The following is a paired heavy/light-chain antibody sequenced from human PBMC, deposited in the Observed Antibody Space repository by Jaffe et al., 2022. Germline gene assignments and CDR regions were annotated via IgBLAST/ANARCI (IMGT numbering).Light chain of an antibody. Sequence: QSALTQPRSVSGSPGQSVTISCTGTSSDVGGYNYVSWYQQHPGKAPKLMIYDVSKRPSGVPDRFSGSKSGNTASLTISGLQAEDEADYYCCSYAGSYTLVWVFGTGTKVTVL. V-gene: IGLV2-11*01. CDR3: CSYAGSYTLVWV. J-gene: IGLJ1*01. CDR2: DVS. CDR1: SSDVGGYNY.
Heavy chain of an antibody. V-gene: IGHV7-4-1*02. CDR1: GYTFTSYA. D-gene: IGHD3-3*01. CDR2: INTNTGNP. Sequence: QVQLVQSGSELKKPGASVKVSCKASGYTFTSYAMNWVRQAPGQGLEWMGWINTNTGNPTYAQGFTGRFVFSLDTSVSTAYLQISSLKAEDTAVYYCASGAQLRFLEWLNYYYYMDVWGKGTTVTVSS. CDR3: ASGAQLRFLEWLNYYYYMDV. J-gene: IGHJ6*03.